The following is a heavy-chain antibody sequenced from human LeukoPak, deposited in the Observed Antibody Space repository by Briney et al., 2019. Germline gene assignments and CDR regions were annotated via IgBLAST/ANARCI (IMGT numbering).Heavy chain of an antibody. V-gene: IGHV7-4-1*02. CDR2: INTNTGNP. CDR3: ARAFQGDIVVVPADFYYYYMDV. J-gene: IGHJ6*03. D-gene: IGHD2-2*01. Sequence: ASVKVSCKASGYTFTSYAMNWVRQAPGQGLEWMGWINTNTGNPTYAQGFTGRFVFSLDTSVSTAYLQISSLKAEDTAVYYCARAFQGDIVVVPADFYYYYMDVWGKGTTVTVSS. CDR1: GYTFTSYA.